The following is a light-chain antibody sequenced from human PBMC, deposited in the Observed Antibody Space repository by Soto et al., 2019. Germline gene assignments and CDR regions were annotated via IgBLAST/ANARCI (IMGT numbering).Light chain of an antibody. CDR3: SPYTTSSTRV. CDR2: DVS. V-gene: IGLV2-14*01. J-gene: IGLJ1*01. Sequence: QSALTQPASVSGSPGQSITISCTGTSSDVGDYNYVSWYQQHPGKAPKLMIFDVSNRPSGVSNRFSGSKSGNTASLTISGLQADNNPDNYCSPYTTSSTRVFGTRTKVTVL. CDR1: SSDVGDYNY.